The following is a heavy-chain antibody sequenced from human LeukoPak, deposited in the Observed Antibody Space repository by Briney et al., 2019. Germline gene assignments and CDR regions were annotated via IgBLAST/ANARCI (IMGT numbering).Heavy chain of an antibody. Sequence: SETLSLTCTVSGGSISSSSYYWGWIRQPPGKGLEWIGSIYYSGSTYYNPSLKSRVTISVDTSKNQFSLKLSSVTAADTAVYYCARRRMANPFGYWGQGTLVTVSS. CDR1: GGSISSSSYY. J-gene: IGHJ4*02. CDR3: ARRRMANPFGY. D-gene: IGHD5-24*01. CDR2: IYYSGST. V-gene: IGHV4-39*01.